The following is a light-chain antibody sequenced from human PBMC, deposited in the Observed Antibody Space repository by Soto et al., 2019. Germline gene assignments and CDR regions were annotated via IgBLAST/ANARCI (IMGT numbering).Light chain of an antibody. J-gene: IGKJ2*02. CDR3: QQYNSYSPVWT. V-gene: IGKV1-5*01. CDR2: DAS. CDR1: QSISSW. Sequence: DIQMTQSPSTLSASVGDRVTITCRASQSISSWLAWYQQKPGKAPKLLIYDASSLESGVPSRFSGSGSGTEFTLTISSLQPDDFATYYCQQYNSYSPVWTFGQGTKLEIK.